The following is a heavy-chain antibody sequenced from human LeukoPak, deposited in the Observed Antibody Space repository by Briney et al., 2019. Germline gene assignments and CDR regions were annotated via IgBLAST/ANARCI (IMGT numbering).Heavy chain of an antibody. CDR3: ADGYSGYAWDIPPPTH. V-gene: IGHV3-74*01. J-gene: IGHJ4*02. Sequence: PGGSLRLSCAASGFTFSSYWMHWVRQAPGRGLVWVSRINSDGSSTSYADSVKGRFTISRDNAKNTLYLQMNSLRAEDTAVYYCADGYSGYAWDIPPPTHWGQGTLVTVSS. CDR2: INSDGSST. D-gene: IGHD5-12*01. CDR1: GFTFSSYW.